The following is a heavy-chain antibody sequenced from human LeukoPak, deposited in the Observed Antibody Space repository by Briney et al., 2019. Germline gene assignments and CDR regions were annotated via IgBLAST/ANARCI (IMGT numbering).Heavy chain of an antibody. J-gene: IGHJ5*02. CDR3: ARASAPRSWFDP. V-gene: IGHV1-46*01. CDR1: GYIFTYYY. CDR2: INPSGGST. D-gene: IGHD6-13*01. Sequence: ASVKVSCKTSGYIFTYYYIQWVRQAPGHGLEWIGIINPSGGSTTYAQKFQGRVTMTRDMSTGTVYMELSSLRSEDTAMYYCARASAPRSWFDPWGQGTLVTVSS.